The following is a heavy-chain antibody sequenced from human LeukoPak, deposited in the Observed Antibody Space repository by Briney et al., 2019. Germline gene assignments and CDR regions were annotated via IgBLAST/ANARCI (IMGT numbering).Heavy chain of an antibody. D-gene: IGHD3-3*01. CDR2: ISGSGGST. CDR3: AKDRFLEWLLHPLDI. Sequence: GWSLRLSCAASGFTFSSYAMSWVRQAPGKGLEWVSAISGSGGSTYYADSVKGRFTISRDNSKNTLYLQMNSLRAEDTAVYCCAKDRFLEWLLHPLDIWGQGTMVTVSS. J-gene: IGHJ3*02. CDR1: GFTFSSYA. V-gene: IGHV3-23*01.